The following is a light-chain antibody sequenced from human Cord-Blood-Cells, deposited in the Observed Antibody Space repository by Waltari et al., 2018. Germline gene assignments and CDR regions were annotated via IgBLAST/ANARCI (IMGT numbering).Light chain of an antibody. CDR3: SSYTSSSTFDVV. J-gene: IGLJ2*01. CDR1: SSDVGSYNR. CDR2: EVS. Sequence: QSALTQPPSVSGSPGQSVTISCTGTSSDVGSYNRVSWYQQPPGTAPKLMIYEVSNRPSGVPDRFSGSKSGNTAYLTISGLQAEDEADYYCSSYTSSSTFDVVFGGGTKLTVL. V-gene: IGLV2-18*02.